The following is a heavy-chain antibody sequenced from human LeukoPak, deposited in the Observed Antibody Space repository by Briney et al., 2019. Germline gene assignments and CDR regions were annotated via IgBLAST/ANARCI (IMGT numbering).Heavy chain of an antibody. D-gene: IGHD6-19*01. V-gene: IGHV3-33*06. Sequence: GGSLRLSCAPSGFTFTSHAMHWVRQAPGKGLEWAALIWYDGSSKNYADSVKGRFTISRDFSKNMLYLQMDSLRVEDTAVYYCAKALGSGWSPSGPDYWGQGTLVTVSS. J-gene: IGHJ4*02. CDR2: IWYDGSSK. CDR3: AKALGSGWSPSGPDY. CDR1: GFTFTSHA.